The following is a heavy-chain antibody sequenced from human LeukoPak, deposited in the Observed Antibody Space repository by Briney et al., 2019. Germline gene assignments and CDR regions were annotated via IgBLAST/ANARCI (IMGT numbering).Heavy chain of an antibody. CDR2: IYHSGST. D-gene: IGHD3-22*01. CDR1: GGSISSGGYS. CDR3: ASQLYYYDSSGPFDY. Sequence: PSQTLSLTCAVSGGSISSGGYSWRWIRQPPGKGLEWIGYIYHSGSTYYNPSLKSRVTISVDRSKNQFSLKLSSVTAADTAVYYCASQLYYYDSSGPFDYWGQGTLVTVSS. J-gene: IGHJ4*02. V-gene: IGHV4-30-2*01.